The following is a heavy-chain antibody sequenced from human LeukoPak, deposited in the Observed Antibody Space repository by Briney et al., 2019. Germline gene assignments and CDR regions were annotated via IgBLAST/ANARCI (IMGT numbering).Heavy chain of an antibody. CDR1: GDSISSNY. Sequence: SETLSLTCSVSGDSISSNYWSWIRQPPGKGLEWIGYMYNSGSTNYNPSLKSRVTISVDTSKNQFSLMLSSVTAADTAVYFCARGAVRCGGDCYSSDSWGQGTLVTVSS. CDR2: MYNSGST. D-gene: IGHD2-21*02. J-gene: IGHJ4*02. CDR3: ARGAVRCGGDCYSSDS. V-gene: IGHV4-59*01.